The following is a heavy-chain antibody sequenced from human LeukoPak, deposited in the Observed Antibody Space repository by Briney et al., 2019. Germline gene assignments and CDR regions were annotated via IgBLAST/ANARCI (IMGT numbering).Heavy chain of an antibody. V-gene: IGHV4-39*07. CDR1: GGSISSSSYY. Sequence: SETLSLTCTVSGGSISSSSYYWGWIRQPPGKGLEWIGSIYYSGSTYYNPSLKSRVTISVDTSKNQFSLKLSSVTAADTAVYYCATLGYCSSTSCHRGSRYYYMDVWGKGTTVTVSS. CDR2: IYYSGST. J-gene: IGHJ6*03. CDR3: ATLGYCSSTSCHRGSRYYYMDV. D-gene: IGHD2-2*01.